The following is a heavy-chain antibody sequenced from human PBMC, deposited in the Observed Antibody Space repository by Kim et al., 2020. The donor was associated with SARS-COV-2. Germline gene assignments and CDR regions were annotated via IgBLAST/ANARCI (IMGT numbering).Heavy chain of an antibody. Sequence: GGSLRLSCAASGFTFSSYAMHWVRQAPGKGLEWVAVISYDGSNKYYADSVKGRFTISRDNSKNTLYLQMNSLRAEDTAVYYCARFGDYYFDYWGQGTLVTVSS. CDR3: ARFGDYYFDY. J-gene: IGHJ4*02. CDR1: GFTFSSYA. V-gene: IGHV3-30*04. CDR2: ISYDGSNK. D-gene: IGHD4-17*01.